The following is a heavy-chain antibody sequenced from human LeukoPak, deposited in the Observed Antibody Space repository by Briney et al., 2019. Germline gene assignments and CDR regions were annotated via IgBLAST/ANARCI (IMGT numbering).Heavy chain of an antibody. J-gene: IGHJ4*02. CDR3: ARFYYDSRGYWYYFDY. V-gene: IGHV4-59*08. D-gene: IGHD3-22*01. CDR1: GGSITSDY. CDR2: ISYSGST. Sequence: PSETLSLTCTVSGGSITSDYWSWIRQPPGKGLEWIGYISYSGSTSYDPSLKSRVTISGDSSKRQFSLKLSSVTAADTAVYYCARFYYDSRGYWYYFDYWGQGTLVTVSS.